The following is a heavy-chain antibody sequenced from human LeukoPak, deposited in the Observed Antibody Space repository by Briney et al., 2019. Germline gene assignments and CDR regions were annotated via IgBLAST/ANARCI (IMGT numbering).Heavy chain of an antibody. J-gene: IGHJ4*02. Sequence: SETLSLTCTVSGGSISSYYWSWIRQPPGKGLEWIGYIYYSGSTNYNPSLKSRVTISVDTSKNQFSLKLSSVTAADTAVYYCARVRSYYGSVTGKSYYFDHWGQGTLVTVSS. D-gene: IGHD3-10*01. V-gene: IGHV4-59*01. CDR3: ARVRSYYGSVTGKSYYFDH. CDR2: IYYSGST. CDR1: GGSISSYY.